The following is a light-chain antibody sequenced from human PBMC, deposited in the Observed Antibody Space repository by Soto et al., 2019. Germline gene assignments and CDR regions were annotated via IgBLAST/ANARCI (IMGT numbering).Light chain of an antibody. V-gene: IGKV1D-12*01. J-gene: IGKJ4*01. Sequence: DIQMTQSPSSVSASVGDRVTITCRASQGISSWLAWYQQKPGKAPNLLIYTTSSLHSGVPSRFSGSGSGIDFTLTINNLQPEDSATYYCQQANSFPLTFGGGTKVEIK. CDR3: QQANSFPLT. CDR2: TTS. CDR1: QGISSW.